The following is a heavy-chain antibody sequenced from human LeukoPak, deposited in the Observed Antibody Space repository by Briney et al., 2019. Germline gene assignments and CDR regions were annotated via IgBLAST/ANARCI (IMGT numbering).Heavy chain of an antibody. D-gene: IGHD1-7*01. CDR2: IYYSGST. V-gene: IGHV4-31*03. J-gene: IGHJ4*02. Sequence: KPSETLSLTCTVSGGSISSGGYYWSWIRQHPGKGLEWIGYIYYSGSTYYNPSLKSRVTISVDTSKNQFSLKLSSVTAADTAVYYCARDKLELLDYWGQGTLVTVSS. CDR3: ARDKLELLDY. CDR1: GGSISSGGYY.